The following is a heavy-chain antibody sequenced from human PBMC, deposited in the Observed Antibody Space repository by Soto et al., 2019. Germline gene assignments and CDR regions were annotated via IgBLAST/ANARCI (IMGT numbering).Heavy chain of an antibody. CDR2: IYYSGST. J-gene: IGHJ6*02. Sequence: SETLSLTCTVSGGSISSSSYYWGWIRQPPGRGLKWIGSIYYSGSTYYNQSLKSHVTISVDTSQKKFSIKLSSVTAADTAVYYCASRGPYAARIAVAGSPYYYYYYGMDVWGQGTTVT. CDR1: GGSISSSSYY. CDR3: ASRGPYAARIAVAGSPYYYYYYGMDV. D-gene: IGHD6-19*01. V-gene: IGHV4-39*01.